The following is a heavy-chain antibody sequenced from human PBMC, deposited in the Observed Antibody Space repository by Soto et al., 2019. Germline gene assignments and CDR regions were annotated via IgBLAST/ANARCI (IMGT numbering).Heavy chain of an antibody. V-gene: IGHV1-2*02. J-gene: IGHJ3*02. CDR3: ARKLWKYALEI. D-gene: IGHD5-18*01. CDR2: INPKSGDT. Sequence: QVQLVQSGAEMTKPGASVKVSCKASGYTFTGYYMHWVRQAPGRGLEWMGWINPKSGDTHCAQKFQGRVTMTGDTSITTAYMELSRLRSDDTAVYFCARKLWKYALEIWGQGTRVTVSS. CDR1: GYTFTGYY.